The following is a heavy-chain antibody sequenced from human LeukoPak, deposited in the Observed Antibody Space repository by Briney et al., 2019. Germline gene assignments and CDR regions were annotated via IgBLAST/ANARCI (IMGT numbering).Heavy chain of an antibody. D-gene: IGHD2-21*01. J-gene: IGHJ3*02. CDR3: ARGSWGLSRVIPVRNAFHI. V-gene: IGHV4-61*02. Sequence: SETLSLTCTVSGGSISSGSDYWTWIRQPAGKGLEWIGRIYTTGTTTYNPSLESRVTISKDTSNNRFSLKLSSVTAADTAVYYCARGSWGLSRVIPVRNAFHIWGPGTIVIVSS. CDR1: GGSISSGSDY. CDR2: IYTTGTT.